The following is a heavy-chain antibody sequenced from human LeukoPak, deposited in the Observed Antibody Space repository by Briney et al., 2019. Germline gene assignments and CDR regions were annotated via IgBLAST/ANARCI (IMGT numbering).Heavy chain of an antibody. V-gene: IGHV1-8*01. CDR1: GYTFTNYD. J-gene: IGHJ5*02. Sequence: ASVKVSCKASGYTFTNYDINWVRQASGQGLEWMGWMDPKKGNTGYAQKFRGRVTLTRNSSINTAYMELSSLTSEDTAVYYCARGGSLTGYHAWFDPWGQGTLVAVSS. CDR2: MDPKKGNT. D-gene: IGHD3-9*01. CDR3: ARGGSLTGYHAWFDP.